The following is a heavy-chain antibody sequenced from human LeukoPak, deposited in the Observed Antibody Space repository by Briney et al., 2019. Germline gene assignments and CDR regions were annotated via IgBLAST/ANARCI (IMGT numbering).Heavy chain of an antibody. CDR3: ARDMPDYYGSGCVITSGDY. V-gene: IGHV3-21*01. CDR1: GFTFSSYS. Sequence: GGSLRLSCAASGFTFSSYSMNWVRQAPGKGLEWVSSMSSSSSYIYYADSVKGRFTISRDNAKNSLYLQMNSLRAEDTAVYYCARDMPDYYGSGCVITSGDYWGQGTLVTVTS. J-gene: IGHJ4*02. D-gene: IGHD3-10*01. CDR2: MSSSSSYI.